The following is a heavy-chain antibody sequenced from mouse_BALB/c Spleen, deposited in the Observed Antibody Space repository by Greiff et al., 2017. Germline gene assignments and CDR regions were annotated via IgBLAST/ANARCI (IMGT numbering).Heavy chain of an antibody. D-gene: IGHD1-1*02. V-gene: IGHV1-63*01. J-gene: IGHJ4*01. CDR3: ALYGDAMDY. Sequence: QVQLKESGAELVRPGTSVKISCKASGYAFTNYWLGWVKQRPGHGLEWIGDIYPGSGNTYYNEKFKGKATLTADKSSSTAYMQLSSLTSEDSAVYFCALYGDAMDYWGQGTSVTVSS. CDR1: GYAFTNYW. CDR2: IYPGSGNT.